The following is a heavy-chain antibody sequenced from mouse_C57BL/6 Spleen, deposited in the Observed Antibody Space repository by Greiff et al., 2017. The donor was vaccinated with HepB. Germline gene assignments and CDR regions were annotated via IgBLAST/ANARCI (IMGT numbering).Heavy chain of an antibody. CDR1: GYAFSSSW. Sequence: QVQLQQSGPELVKPGASVKISCKASGYAFSSSWMNWVKQRPGKGLEWIGRIYPGDGDTNYNGKFKGKATLTADKSSSTAYMQLSSLTSEDSAVYFCARLGYDGYYTSYWYFDVWGTGTTVTVSS. V-gene: IGHV1-82*01. CDR2: IYPGDGDT. CDR3: ARLGYDGYYTSYWYFDV. D-gene: IGHD2-3*01. J-gene: IGHJ1*03.